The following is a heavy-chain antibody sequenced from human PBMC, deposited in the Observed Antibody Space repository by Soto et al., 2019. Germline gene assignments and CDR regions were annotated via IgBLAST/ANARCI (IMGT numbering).Heavy chain of an antibody. Sequence: SETLSLTCAVSGGSIRSGGYSWSWIRQTPGKGLEWIGYIYHSGSTYYNPSLKSRVTISVDRSKNQFSLKLSSVTAAVMAVYYCAREATYKLNDIDYWGQGTLVTVSS. CDR3: AREATYKLNDIDY. CDR2: IYHSGST. J-gene: IGHJ4*02. V-gene: IGHV4-30-2*01. CDR1: GGSIRSGGYS. D-gene: IGHD1-20*01.